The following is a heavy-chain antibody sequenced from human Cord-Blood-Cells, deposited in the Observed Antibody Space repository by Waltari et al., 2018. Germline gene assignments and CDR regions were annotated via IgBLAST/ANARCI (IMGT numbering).Heavy chain of an antibody. J-gene: IGHJ4*02. Sequence: QVQLVQSGAEVKKPGASVKVSCKASGYTFTCSYMHWFRQAPGQGLEWMGWINPNSGGTNNAQKFQGRVTMTRDTSISTAYMELSRLRSDDTAVYYCARDIAAAEGVDYWGQGTLVTVSS. CDR2: INPNSGGT. CDR3: ARDIAAAEGVDY. CDR1: GYTFTCSY. D-gene: IGHD6-13*01. V-gene: IGHV1-2*02.